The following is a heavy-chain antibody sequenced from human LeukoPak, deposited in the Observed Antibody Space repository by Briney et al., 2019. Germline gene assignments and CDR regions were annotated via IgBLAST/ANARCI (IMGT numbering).Heavy chain of an antibody. J-gene: IGHJ4*02. D-gene: IGHD3-10*01. CDR3: ARGVYGSGSYSANN. CDR1: GFTFSRYW. Sequence: GGSLRHSCAASGFTFSRYWMHLVRQAPGKGLVWVSRINSDGSATSYVDSVKGRFTISRDNAKNTLYLQMNSLRAEDTAVYYCARGVYGSGSYSANNWGQGTLVTVSS. V-gene: IGHV3-74*01. CDR2: INSDGSAT.